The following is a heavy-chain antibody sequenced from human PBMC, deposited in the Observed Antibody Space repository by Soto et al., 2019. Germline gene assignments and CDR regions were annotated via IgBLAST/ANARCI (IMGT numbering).Heavy chain of an antibody. CDR2: ISGSGGST. CDR3: AKSSTIFGVVIVRPSYFDY. D-gene: IGHD3-3*01. Sequence: GESLKISCAASGFTFSSYAMSWVRQAPGKGLEWVSAISGSGGSTYYADSVKGRFTISRDNSKNTLYLQMNSLRAEDTAVYYCAKSSTIFGVVIVRPSYFDYWGQGTLVTVSS. J-gene: IGHJ4*02. V-gene: IGHV3-23*01. CDR1: GFTFSSYA.